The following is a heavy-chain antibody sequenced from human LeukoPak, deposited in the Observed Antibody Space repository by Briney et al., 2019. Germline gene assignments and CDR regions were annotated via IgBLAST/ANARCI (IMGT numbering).Heavy chain of an antibody. CDR1: GFTFSSYG. Sequence: GGSLRLSCAASGFTFSSYGVSWVRQAPGKGLEWVSAISGSGGSTYYADSVKGRFTISRDNSKNTLYLQMNSLRAEDTAVYYCAKESYDSSGDYYFDYWGQGTLVTVSS. V-gene: IGHV3-23*01. CDR3: AKESYDSSGDYYFDY. J-gene: IGHJ4*02. CDR2: ISGSGGST. D-gene: IGHD3-22*01.